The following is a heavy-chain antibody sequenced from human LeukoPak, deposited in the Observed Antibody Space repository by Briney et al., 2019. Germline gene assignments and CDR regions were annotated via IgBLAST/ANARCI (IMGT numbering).Heavy chain of an antibody. D-gene: IGHD3-9*01. CDR2: IDWDDDK. J-gene: IGHJ6*03. CDR3: ARTTAEDYDILTGYHPYYYYMDV. CDR1: GFSLSTSGMC. V-gene: IGHV2-70*20. Sequence: SGPTLVKPTQTLTLTCTFSGFSLSTSGMCVSWVRQPPGKALEWLALIDWDDDKYYSTSLKTRLTISKDTSKNQVVLTMTNMDPVDTATYYCARTTAEDYDILTGYHPYYYYMDVWGKGTTVTVSS.